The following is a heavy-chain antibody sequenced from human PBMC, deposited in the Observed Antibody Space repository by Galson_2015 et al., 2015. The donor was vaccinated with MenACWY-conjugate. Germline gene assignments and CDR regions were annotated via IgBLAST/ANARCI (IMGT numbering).Heavy chain of an antibody. V-gene: IGHV5-51*01. D-gene: IGHD1-26*01. CDR1: GYSFTTYW. Sequence: QSGAEVKKSGESLKISCQGSGYSFTTYWIAWVRQMPGRGLEWVCLISPGDSNTRYSPSFQGQVTISADKSISTAYLQWSSLKASDTAMYYCARHPPGGRGLDVWGQGTTVTVSS. J-gene: IGHJ6*02. CDR2: ISPGDSNT. CDR3: ARHPPGGRGLDV.